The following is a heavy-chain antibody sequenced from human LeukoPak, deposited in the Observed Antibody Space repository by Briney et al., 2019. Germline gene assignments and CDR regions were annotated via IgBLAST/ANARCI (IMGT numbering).Heavy chain of an antibody. Sequence: GESLKISCKGSGYSFTSYWIGWVRQMPGKGLEWMGIIYPGDSDTRYSPSFQGQVTISADKSISTAYLQWSSLKASDTAMYYCARNGEYCSSTSCYEGFDYWGQGTLVTVSS. CDR3: ARNGEYCSSTSCYEGFDY. V-gene: IGHV5-51*01. D-gene: IGHD2-2*01. CDR2: IYPGDSDT. J-gene: IGHJ4*02. CDR1: GYSFTSYW.